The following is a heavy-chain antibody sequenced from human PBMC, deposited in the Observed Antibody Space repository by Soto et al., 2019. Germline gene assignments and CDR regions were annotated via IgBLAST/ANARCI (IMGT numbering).Heavy chain of an antibody. V-gene: IGHV3-23*01. D-gene: IGHD1-26*01. Sequence: GGSLRLSCAASGFTFSSYSMSWVRQAPGKGLEWVSAISGSGGSTYYADSVKGRFTISRDNSKNTLYLQMNSLRAEDTAVYYCANFGLGATTGPLSTVPRTYYYGMDVWGQGTTVTVSS. CDR1: GFTFSSYS. CDR2: ISGSGGST. CDR3: ANFGLGATTGPLSTVPRTYYYGMDV. J-gene: IGHJ6*02.